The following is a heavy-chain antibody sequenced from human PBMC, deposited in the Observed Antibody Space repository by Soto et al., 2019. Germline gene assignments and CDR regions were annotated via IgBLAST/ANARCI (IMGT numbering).Heavy chain of an antibody. V-gene: IGHV4-31*03. CDR2: IYYSGST. J-gene: IGHJ4*02. D-gene: IGHD3-3*01. CDR3: ARESFLGVLIRGKFFAY. Sequence: SETLSLTCTVSGGSISSGGYYWSWIRQHPGKGLEWIGYIYYSGSTYYNPSLKSRVTISVDTSKNQFSLKLSSVTAADTAVYYCARESFLGVLIRGKFFAYWGREPLVTVSS. CDR1: GGSISSGGYY.